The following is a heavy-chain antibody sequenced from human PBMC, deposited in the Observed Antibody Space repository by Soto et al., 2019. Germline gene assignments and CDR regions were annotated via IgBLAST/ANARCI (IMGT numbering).Heavy chain of an antibody. V-gene: IGHV1-18*01. J-gene: IGHJ6*02. CDR3: ARDDYGDSSVILYYYYGMDV. CDR1: GYTFTSYG. D-gene: IGHD4-17*01. CDR2: ISAYNGNT. Sequence: ASVKVSCKASGYTFTSYGISWVRQAPGQGLEWMGWISAYNGNTNYAQKLQGRVTMTTDTSTSTAYMELRSLRSDDTAVYYCARDDYGDSSVILYYYYGMDVWGQGTNVTVSS.